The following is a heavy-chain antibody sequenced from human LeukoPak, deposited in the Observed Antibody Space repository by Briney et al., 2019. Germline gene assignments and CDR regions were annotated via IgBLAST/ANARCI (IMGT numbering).Heavy chain of an antibody. D-gene: IGHD2-21*01. CDR1: GFTFSSYA. V-gene: IGHV3-23*01. CDR3: ARLGGHWSSSPFDY. J-gene: IGHJ4*02. CDR2: ISGSGGNT. Sequence: QPGGSLRLSCAASGFTFSSYAMSWVRQAPGKGLEWVSGISGSGGNTYYADSVKGRFTLSRDNSKNTLYLHMNSLRAEDTAVYYCARLGGHWSSSPFDYWGQGTLVTVSS.